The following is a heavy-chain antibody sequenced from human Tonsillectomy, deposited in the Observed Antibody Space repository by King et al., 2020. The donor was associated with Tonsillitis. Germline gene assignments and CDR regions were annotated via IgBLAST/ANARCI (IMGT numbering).Heavy chain of an antibody. V-gene: IGHV3-30-3*01. Sequence: VQLVESGGGVVQPGRSLRLSCAASGFIVSNFALHWVRQAPGKGLEWVAVISSDGNNKHYADSVQGRFTISRDTSKNTLSLQMNSLRSEDTAMYYGASRGECSAGSCHSGSAEHFQHWGQGTLVTVSS. D-gene: IGHD2-15*01. CDR3: ASRGECSAGSCHSGSAEHFQH. CDR1: GFIVSNFA. J-gene: IGHJ1*01. CDR2: ISSDGNNK.